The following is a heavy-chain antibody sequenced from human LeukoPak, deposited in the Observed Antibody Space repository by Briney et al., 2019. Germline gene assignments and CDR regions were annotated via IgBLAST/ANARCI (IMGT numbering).Heavy chain of an antibody. CDR3: AKYERATSDAFDV. D-gene: IGHD2-2*01. CDR1: GFTFSSYD. Sequence: GRSLRLSCAASGFTFSSYDMSWVRQAPGKGLEWVSHISGSGGNTYYADSVKGRFTISRDNSKNTLYLQMNSLRAEDTAVYYCAKYERATSDAFDVWGQGTMVAVSS. V-gene: IGHV3-23*01. CDR2: ISGSGGNT. J-gene: IGHJ3*01.